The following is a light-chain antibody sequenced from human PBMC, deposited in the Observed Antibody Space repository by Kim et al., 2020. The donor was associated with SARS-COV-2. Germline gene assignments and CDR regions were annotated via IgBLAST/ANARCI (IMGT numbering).Light chain of an antibody. Sequence: EIVLTQSPGTLSLSPGERATLSCRASQSVSSNYLAWYQQKPGQAPRLLIYGVSSRATGIPDRFSGSGSGTDFTLTISRLEPEDFAVYYCQQYGSSPRTFGQGTKLEI. CDR3: QQYGSSPRT. CDR2: GVS. J-gene: IGKJ2*01. CDR1: QSVSSNY. V-gene: IGKV3-20*01.